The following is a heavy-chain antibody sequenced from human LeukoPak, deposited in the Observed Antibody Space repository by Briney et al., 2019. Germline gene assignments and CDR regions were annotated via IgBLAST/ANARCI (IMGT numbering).Heavy chain of an antibody. Sequence: SETLSLTCTVSGGSISSSSYYWGWIRQPPGKGLEWIGSIYYSGSTYYNPSLKSRVTISVDTSKNQFSLKLSSVTAADTAVYYCARDFTPGGFGELNWFDPWGQGTLVTVSS. V-gene: IGHV4-39*07. J-gene: IGHJ5*02. D-gene: IGHD3-10*01. CDR3: ARDFTPGGFGELNWFDP. CDR2: IYYSGST. CDR1: GGSISSSSYY.